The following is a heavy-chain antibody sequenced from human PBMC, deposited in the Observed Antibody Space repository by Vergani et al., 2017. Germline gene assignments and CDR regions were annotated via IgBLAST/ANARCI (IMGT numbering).Heavy chain of an antibody. V-gene: IGHV4-34*01. J-gene: IGHJ4*02. Sequence: QVQLQQWGAGLLKPSETLSLTCAVYGGSFSGYYWSWIRQPPGKGLEWIGEINHRGSTNYNPSLKSRVTISVDTSKNQFPLKLSSVTAADTAVYYCARVPQRSYYYDSSGYLYYFDYWGQGTLVTVSS. CDR1: GGSFSGYY. CDR3: ARVPQRSYYYDSSGYLYYFDY. D-gene: IGHD3-22*01. CDR2: INHRGST.